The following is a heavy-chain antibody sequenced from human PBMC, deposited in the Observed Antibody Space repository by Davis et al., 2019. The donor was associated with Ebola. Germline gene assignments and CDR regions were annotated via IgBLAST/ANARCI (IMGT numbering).Heavy chain of an antibody. Sequence: PGGSLRLSCAASGFTFSSYAMHWVRQAPGKGLEWVAVISYDGSNKYYADSVKGRFTISRDNAKNTLYLQMNSLRAEDTAVYYCASDILTGYDAFDIWGQGTMVTVSS. CDR2: ISYDGSNK. D-gene: IGHD3-9*01. V-gene: IGHV3-30-3*01. J-gene: IGHJ3*02. CDR1: GFTFSSYA. CDR3: ASDILTGYDAFDI.